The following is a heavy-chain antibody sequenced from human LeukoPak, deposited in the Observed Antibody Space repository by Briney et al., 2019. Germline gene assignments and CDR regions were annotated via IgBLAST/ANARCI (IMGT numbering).Heavy chain of an antibody. Sequence: ASVKVSCKASGYTFTSYGISWVRQAPGQGLEWMGWISAYNGNTNYAQKLQGRVTMTTDTSTSTAYMELRSLRSDDTAVYYCARITILVADMAWYFDLWGRGTLVTVSS. J-gene: IGHJ2*01. V-gene: IGHV1-18*01. CDR3: ARITILVADMAWYFDL. CDR2: ISAYNGNT. D-gene: IGHD2-2*01. CDR1: GYTFTSYG.